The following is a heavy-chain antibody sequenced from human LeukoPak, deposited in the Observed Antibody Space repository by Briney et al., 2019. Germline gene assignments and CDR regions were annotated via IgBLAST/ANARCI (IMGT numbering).Heavy chain of an antibody. CDR2: IAYDGSNK. J-gene: IGHJ4*02. CDR1: GFTFSSYA. V-gene: IGHV3-30-3*01. CDR3: ARGPGAAVADY. Sequence: GGSLRLSCAASGFTFSSYAMHWVRQAPGKGLEWVAVIAYDGSNKYYADSVKGRFTISRDNSKNTLYLKMNSLRAEDTAVYYCARGPGAAVADYWGQGTLVTVSS. D-gene: IGHD6-19*01.